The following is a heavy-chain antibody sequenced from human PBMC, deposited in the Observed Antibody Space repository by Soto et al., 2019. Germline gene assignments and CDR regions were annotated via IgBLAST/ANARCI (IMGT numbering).Heavy chain of an antibody. CDR1: GDYIHVGGYY. J-gene: IGHJ4*02. D-gene: IGHD1-7*01. CDR2: IYYTGKT. CDR3: ASRDPGTSVDY. V-gene: IGHV4-31*03. Sequence: PSETLSLTCSVSGDYIHVGGYYWTWIRQRPGKGLEWMGYIYYTGKTYYNPSLESRLTMSVDRSKNQFSLRLTSVTAADTAVYFCASRDPGTSVDYWGQGTLVTVSS.